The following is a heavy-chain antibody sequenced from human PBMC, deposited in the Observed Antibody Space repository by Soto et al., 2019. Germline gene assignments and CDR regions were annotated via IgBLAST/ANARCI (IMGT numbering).Heavy chain of an antibody. CDR3: ASTVDTAMGGLNYYYYGMDV. V-gene: IGHV1-69*06. Sequence: SVKVSCKASGGTFSSYAISWVRQAPGQGLEWMGGIIPIFGTANYAQKFRGRVTITADKSTSTAYMELSSLRSEDTAVYYCASTVDTAMGGLNYYYYGMDVWGQGTTVTVSS. J-gene: IGHJ6*02. CDR2: IIPIFGTA. CDR1: GGTFSSYA. D-gene: IGHD5-18*01.